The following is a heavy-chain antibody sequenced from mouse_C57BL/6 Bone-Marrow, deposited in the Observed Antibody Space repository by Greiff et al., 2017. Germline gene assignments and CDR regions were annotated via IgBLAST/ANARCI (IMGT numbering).Heavy chain of an antibody. J-gene: IGHJ2*01. CDR3: ARRGYYSNPDY. CDR1: GYTFTGYW. D-gene: IGHD2-5*01. Sequence: VQLQQSGAELMKPGASVKLSCKATGYTFTGYWIEWVKQRPGHGLEWIGEILPGSGSTNHNEKFKGKATFTADTSSNTAYMQLSSLTTEDSAIYYCARRGYYSNPDYWGQGTTLTVSS. V-gene: IGHV1-9*01. CDR2: ILPGSGST.